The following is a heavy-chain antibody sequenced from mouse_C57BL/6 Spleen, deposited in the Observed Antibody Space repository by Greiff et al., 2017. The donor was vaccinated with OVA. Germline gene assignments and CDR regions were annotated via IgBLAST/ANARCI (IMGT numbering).Heavy chain of an antibody. J-gene: IGHJ2*01. D-gene: IGHD1-1*01. CDR2: INPSNGGT. V-gene: IGHV1-53*01. Sequence: QVQLQQPGTELVKPGASVKLSCKASGYTFTSYWMHWVKQRPGQGLEWIGNINPSNGGTNYNEKFKSKATLTVDKSSSTAYMQLSSLTSEDSAVYYGARAGSSYARYLDYWGQGTTLTVSS. CDR1: GYTFTSYW. CDR3: ARAGSSYARYLDY.